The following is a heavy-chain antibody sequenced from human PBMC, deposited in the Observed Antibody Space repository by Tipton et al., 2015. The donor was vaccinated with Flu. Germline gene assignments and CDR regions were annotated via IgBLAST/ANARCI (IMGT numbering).Heavy chain of an antibody. CDR2: NYYSGST. D-gene: IGHD3-22*01. Sequence: TLSLTCTVSGGSISSSSYYWGWIRQPPGKGLEWIGSNYYSGSTYYNPSLKSRVTISADTSKNQFSLKLSSVTAADTAVYYCARGRGYYYDFDYWGQGTLVTVSS. J-gene: IGHJ4*02. V-gene: IGHV4-39*01. CDR1: GGSISSSSYY. CDR3: ARGRGYYYDFDY.